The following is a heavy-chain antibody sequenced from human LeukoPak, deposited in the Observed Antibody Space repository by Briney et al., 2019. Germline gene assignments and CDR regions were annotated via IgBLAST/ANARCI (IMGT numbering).Heavy chain of an antibody. CDR3: ARVSSGWYHNWFDP. J-gene: IGHJ5*02. Sequence: GASVKVSCKASGCTFTGYYMHWVRQAPGQGLEWMGWINPNSGGTNYAQRFQGRVTMTRDTSISTAYMELSRLRSDDTAVYYCARVSSGWYHNWFDPWGQGTLVTVSS. CDR1: GCTFTGYY. CDR2: INPNSGGT. V-gene: IGHV1-2*02. D-gene: IGHD6-19*01.